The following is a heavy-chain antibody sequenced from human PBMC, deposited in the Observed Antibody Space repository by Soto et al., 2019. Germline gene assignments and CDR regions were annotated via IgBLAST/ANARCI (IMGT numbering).Heavy chain of an antibody. CDR3: ARSPHANYYDSSGYYYPFDY. Sequence: SETLSLTCTVSGGSVSSGSYYWSWIRQTPGKGLEWIGYIYYSGSTNYNPSLKSRVTISVDTSKNQFSLKLSSVTAADTAVYYCARSPHANYYDSSGYYYPFDYWGQGTLVTVSS. V-gene: IGHV4-61*01. D-gene: IGHD3-22*01. CDR2: IYYSGST. J-gene: IGHJ4*02. CDR1: GGSVSSGSYY.